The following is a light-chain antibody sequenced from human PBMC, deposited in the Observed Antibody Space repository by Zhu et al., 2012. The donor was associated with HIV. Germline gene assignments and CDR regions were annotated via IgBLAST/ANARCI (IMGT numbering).Light chain of an antibody. CDR1: QSVSSNY. Sequence: EIVLTQSPDTLSLSPGDRATLACRASQSVSSNYLIWYQQKPGQAPRPLIYGASDRASGVLDRFSGSGSGTDFTLTISRLEPEDFAVYYCHQYDRSWTFGQGTKVEIK. CDR3: HQYDRSWT. J-gene: IGKJ1*01. V-gene: IGKV3-20*01. CDR2: GAS.